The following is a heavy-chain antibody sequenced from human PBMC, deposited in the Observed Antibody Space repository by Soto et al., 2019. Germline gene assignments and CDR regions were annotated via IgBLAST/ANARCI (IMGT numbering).Heavy chain of an antibody. CDR3: SRGTYYPQSSGLHADY. D-gene: IGHD3-22*01. CDR1: GFTLNDYA. J-gene: IGHJ4*02. CDR2: ISSDGHHQ. Sequence: PGGSLRLSCATSGFTLNDYAMYWVRQAPGQGLEWVAMISSDGHHQFYVDNLRGRFTVSRDNSKNTLFLQMNSLRPEDTAVYYCSRGTYYPQSSGLHADYWGPGTVVTVSS. V-gene: IGHV3-30*03.